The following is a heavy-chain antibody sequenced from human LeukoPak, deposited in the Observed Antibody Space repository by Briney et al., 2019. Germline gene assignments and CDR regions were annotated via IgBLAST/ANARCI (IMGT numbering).Heavy chain of an antibody. CDR2: INHSGST. CDR1: GGSFSGYS. Sequence: SETLSLTCAVYGGSFSGYSWSWIRQPPGKGLEWIGEINHSGSTNYNPSLKSRVTISVDTSKNQLSLKVSSVTAADTAVYYCARDHYSRNDHWGQGTLVTVSS. D-gene: IGHD6-13*01. CDR3: ARDHYSRNDH. V-gene: IGHV4-34*01. J-gene: IGHJ4*02.